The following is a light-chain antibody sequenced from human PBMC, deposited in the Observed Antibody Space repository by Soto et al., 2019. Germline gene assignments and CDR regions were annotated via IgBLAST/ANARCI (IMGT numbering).Light chain of an antibody. Sequence: EIVLTQSPGTLYLSPGERATLSCRASQSVSSSYLAWYQQKPGQAPRLLIYGASSRATGIPDMFSCSGSGTDFTLTISILEPEDFAVYYCQQYGSSPRTFGQGTRLEIK. V-gene: IGKV3-20*01. CDR3: QQYGSSPRT. CDR2: GAS. CDR1: QSVSSSY. J-gene: IGKJ5*01.